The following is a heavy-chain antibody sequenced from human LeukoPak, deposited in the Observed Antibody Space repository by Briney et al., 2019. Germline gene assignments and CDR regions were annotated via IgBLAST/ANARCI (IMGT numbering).Heavy chain of an antibody. CDR1: GGSIGSYY. Sequence: SETLSLTCTVSGGSIGSYYWNWIRQAPGKGLEWIGYIHYSGSTNHNSSLKSRVTISVDTSKDQYSLKLSSVTAADTAVYYCARDGVAGGFDYWGQGTLVTVSS. D-gene: IGHD6-19*01. CDR3: ARDGVAGGFDY. J-gene: IGHJ4*02. CDR2: IHYSGST. V-gene: IGHV4-59*01.